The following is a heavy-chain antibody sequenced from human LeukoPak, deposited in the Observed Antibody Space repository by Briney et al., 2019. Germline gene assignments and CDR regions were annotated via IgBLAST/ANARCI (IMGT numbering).Heavy chain of an antibody. J-gene: IGHJ4*02. CDR1: GFIFSSYS. D-gene: IGHD5-18*01. CDR3: VLTAMDGRDY. Sequence: GGSLRLSCAASGFIFSSYSMNWVRQAPGKGLEWVSSISSSSSYIYYADSVKGRFTISRDNAKNSLYLQMNSLRAEDTAVYYCVLTAMDGRDYWGQGTLVTVSS. CDR2: ISSSSSYI. V-gene: IGHV3-21*01.